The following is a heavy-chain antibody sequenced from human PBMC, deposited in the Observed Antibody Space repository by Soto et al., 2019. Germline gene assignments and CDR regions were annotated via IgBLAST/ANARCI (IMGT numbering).Heavy chain of an antibody. Sequence: PSETLSLTCTVSGGSFGGRYWSWLRQSPGKGLEWIGYFYNTENTNTNYNPPLKSRATISVDTSKSQFFLTLKSVTAADTAIYFCYYRGGYEAWIDTWGQGTPVTVSS. D-gene: IGHD5-12*01. CDR1: GGSFGGRY. CDR2: FYNTENTNT. J-gene: IGHJ5*02. V-gene: IGHV4-59*11. CDR3: YYRGGYEAWIDT.